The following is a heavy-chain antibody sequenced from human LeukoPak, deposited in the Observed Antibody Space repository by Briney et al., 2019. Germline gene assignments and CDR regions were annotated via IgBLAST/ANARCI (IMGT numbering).Heavy chain of an antibody. CDR1: GFSFSNYG. Sequence: GGSLRLSCAASGFSFSNYGMNWVRQAPGKGLEWVSAISRSGDSTYYAASVKGRFTISRDNSENTLFLQMNSLRADDTALYFCARNRPAGYAYDYSFELQPWGQGTLVTVSS. J-gene: IGHJ5*02. D-gene: IGHD1-14*01. V-gene: IGHV3-23*01. CDR3: ARNRPAGYAYDYSFELQP. CDR2: ISRSGDST.